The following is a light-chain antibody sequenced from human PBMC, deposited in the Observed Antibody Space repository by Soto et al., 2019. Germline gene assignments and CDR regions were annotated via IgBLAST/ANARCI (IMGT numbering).Light chain of an antibody. CDR2: DVS. V-gene: IGLV2-8*01. J-gene: IGLJ1*01. CDR3: SSYAGSNYPYV. CDR1: SSDVGYYNY. Sequence: QSALTQPPSASGSPGQSVTIACTGTSSDVGYYNYVSWYQQPPGKAPKLLICDVSKRPSGVPDRFSGSKSGNTASLTVSGLQAEDEGDYYCSSYAGSNYPYVFGTGTKVTVL.